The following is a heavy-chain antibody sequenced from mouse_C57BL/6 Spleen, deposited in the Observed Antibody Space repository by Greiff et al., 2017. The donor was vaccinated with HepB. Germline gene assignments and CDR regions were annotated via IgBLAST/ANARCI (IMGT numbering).Heavy chain of an antibody. CDR2: INPGSGGT. V-gene: IGHV1-54*01. J-gene: IGHJ1*03. CDR1: GYAFTNYL. D-gene: IGHD1-1*01. CDR3: ARHNYYGSSHWYFDV. Sequence: QVQLQQSGAELVRPGTSVKVSCKASGYAFTNYLIEWVKQRPGQGLEWIGVINPGSGGTNYNEKFKGQATLTADKSSSTAYMQLSSLTSEDSAVYICARHNYYGSSHWYFDVWGTGTTVTVSS.